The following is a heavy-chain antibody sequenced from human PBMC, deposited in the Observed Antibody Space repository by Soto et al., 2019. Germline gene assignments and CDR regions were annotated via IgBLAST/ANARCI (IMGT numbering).Heavy chain of an antibody. CDR3: ARGRGRYSSGWSWFDP. V-gene: IGHV4-4*02. Sequence: SETLSLTCGVAGGTIRSPDWWTWVRQPPGKGLEWIGEIFQSGSTNYTPSLESRVTISVDKPKNQFSLTLTSVTAADTAVYFCARGRGRYSSGWSWFDPWGQGILVTVSS. CDR2: IFQSGST. J-gene: IGHJ5*02. D-gene: IGHD6-19*01. CDR1: GGTIRSPDW.